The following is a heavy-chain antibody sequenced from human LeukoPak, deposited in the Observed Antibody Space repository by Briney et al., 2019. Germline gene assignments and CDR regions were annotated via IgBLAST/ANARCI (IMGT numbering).Heavy chain of an antibody. CDR2: ISGSGGST. V-gene: IGHV3-23*01. CDR1: GFTFNNYA. CDR3: AKVFRDGYNYPFDY. J-gene: IGHJ4*02. D-gene: IGHD5-24*01. Sequence: GGSLRLSCAASGFTFNNYAMNWVRQAPGKGLEWVSGISGSGGSTYYADSVTGRFTISRDNSKNTLYLQMNSLRAEDTAVYYCAKVFRDGYNYPFDYWGQGTLVTVSS.